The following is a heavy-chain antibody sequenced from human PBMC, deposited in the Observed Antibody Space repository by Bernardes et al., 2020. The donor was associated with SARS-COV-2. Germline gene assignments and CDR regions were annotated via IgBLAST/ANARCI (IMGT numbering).Heavy chain of an antibody. Sequence: ASVKVSCKVSGYTLTELSMHWVRQAPGKGLEWMGGFDPEDGETIYAQKCQGRVTMTEDTSTDTAYMELSSLRSEDTAVYYCATAPPMGPRNWFDPWGQGTLVTVSS. CDR1: GYTLTELS. J-gene: IGHJ5*02. CDR3: ATAPPMGPRNWFDP. V-gene: IGHV1-24*01. CDR2: FDPEDGET.